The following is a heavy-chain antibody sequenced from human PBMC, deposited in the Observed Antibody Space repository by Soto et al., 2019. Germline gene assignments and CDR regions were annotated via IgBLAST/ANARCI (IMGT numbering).Heavy chain of an antibody. CDR2: IIPIFDTA. Sequence: ASVKVSCKASGGTFSDSTINWVRQAPGQRLEWMGGIIPIFDTANYAEKFQGRVTITADESTSTSFMAVSSLRSEDTAVYYCARNGTLTGYSYGMDVWGQGTMVTVSS. CDR3: ARNGTLTGYSYGMDV. J-gene: IGHJ6*02. CDR1: GGTFSDST. D-gene: IGHD1-1*01. V-gene: IGHV1-69*13.